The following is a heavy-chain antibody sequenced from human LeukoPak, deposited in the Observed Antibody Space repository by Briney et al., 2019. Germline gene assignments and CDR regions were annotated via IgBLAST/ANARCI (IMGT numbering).Heavy chain of an antibody. D-gene: IGHD6-13*01. Sequence: SETLSLTCTVSGGSISSYYWSWIRQPPGKGLEWVGQIYYGGTTNYNPSLKSRLTISMDTSKNKFSLKLNSVTAADTAVYYCARQTLAAASPYYYYGMDVWGQGTTVTVSS. CDR2: IYYGGTT. V-gene: IGHV4-59*01. CDR3: ARQTLAAASPYYYYGMDV. CDR1: GGSISSYY. J-gene: IGHJ6*02.